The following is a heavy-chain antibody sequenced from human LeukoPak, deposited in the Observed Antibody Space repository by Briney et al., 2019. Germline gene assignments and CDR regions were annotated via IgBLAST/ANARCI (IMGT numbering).Heavy chain of an antibody. CDR1: GFTFSSYG. V-gene: IGHV3-74*01. CDR3: ARDGPGYSSSFLLDY. D-gene: IGHD6-13*01. J-gene: IGHJ4*02. Sequence: GGSLRLSCAASGFTFSSYGMSWVRQAPGKGLVWVSRINSDGSSTSYADSVKGRFTISRDNAKNTLYLQMNSLRAEDTAVYYCARDGPGYSSSFLLDYWGQGTLVTVSS. CDR2: INSDGSST.